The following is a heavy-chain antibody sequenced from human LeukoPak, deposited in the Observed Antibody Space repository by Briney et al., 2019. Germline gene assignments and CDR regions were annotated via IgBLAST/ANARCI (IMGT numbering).Heavy chain of an antibody. D-gene: IGHD4-17*01. CDR1: GGSISSYY. J-gene: IGHJ4*02. CDR2: IYYSGST. CDR3: AREDNYYGDYRH. Sequence: SETLSLTCTVSGGSISSYYWSWIRQPPGKGLEWIGYIYYSGSTNYNPSLKSRVTISVDTSKNQFSLKLSSVTAADTAVYYCAREDNYYGDYRHWGQGTLVTVSS. V-gene: IGHV4-59*12.